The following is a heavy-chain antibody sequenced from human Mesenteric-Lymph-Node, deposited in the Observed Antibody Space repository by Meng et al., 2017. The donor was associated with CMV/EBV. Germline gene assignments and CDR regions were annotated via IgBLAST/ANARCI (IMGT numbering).Heavy chain of an antibody. Sequence: GSLRLSCAFSGASFNAYNWTWVRQTPGKGLEWIGEINHRGEAAYNPSLKSRVTISVGPSRNQYTLKLTDLTAADTAVYFCAKGNNWFGQSYGMDVWGQGTTVTVSS. J-gene: IGHJ6*02. V-gene: IGHV4-34*01. D-gene: IGHD3-10*01. CDR2: INHRGEA. CDR1: GASFNAYN. CDR3: AKGNNWFGQSYGMDV.